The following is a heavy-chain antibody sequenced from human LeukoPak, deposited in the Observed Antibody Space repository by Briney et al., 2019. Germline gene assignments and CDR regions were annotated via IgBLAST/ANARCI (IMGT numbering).Heavy chain of an antibody. CDR2: ISSSGSTT. CDR1: GFTFSNYE. CDR3: ARGYCSGGSCYFDY. V-gene: IGHV3-48*03. Sequence: GGSLRLSCAASGFTFSNYEMNWVRQAPGKGLEWVSYISSSGSTTYYADSVKGRFTISRDNAKNSLYLQMNSLRTEDTAVYYCARGYCSGGSCYFDYWGQGTLVTVSS. D-gene: IGHD2-15*01. J-gene: IGHJ4*02.